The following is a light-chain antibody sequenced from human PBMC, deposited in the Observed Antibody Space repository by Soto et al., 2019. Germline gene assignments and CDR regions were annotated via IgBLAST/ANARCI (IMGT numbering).Light chain of an antibody. CDR2: WTS. J-gene: IGKJ4*01. CDR1: QNVLYSSNNKNQ. V-gene: IGKV4-1*01. Sequence: DIVMTQSPDSLAVSLGERATINCKSSQNVLYSSNNKNQLAWYQQKPGQPPKLLIYWTSTRESGVPDRFSGRGTGTDFILTISSLQAEDVAVYYCQQYCSPQHCFGGGPKVEFK. CDR3: QQYCSPQHC.